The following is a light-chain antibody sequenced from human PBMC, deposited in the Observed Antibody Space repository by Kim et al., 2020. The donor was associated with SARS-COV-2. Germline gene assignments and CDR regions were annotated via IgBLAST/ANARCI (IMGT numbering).Light chain of an antibody. J-gene: IGKJ4*01. V-gene: IGKV1-5*01. CDR2: DAS. CDR1: QSISSW. CDR3: QQYNSYSLT. Sequence: SASVGDRVTITCRASQSISSWLAWYQQKPGKAPKLLIYDASSLESGVPSRFSGSGSGTEFTLTISSLQPDDFAAYYCQQYNSYSLTFGGGTKLEI.